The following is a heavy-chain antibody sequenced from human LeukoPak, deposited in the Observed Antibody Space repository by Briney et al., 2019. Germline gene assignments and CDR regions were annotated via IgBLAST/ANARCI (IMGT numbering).Heavy chain of an antibody. CDR1: GYTLTEVS. J-gene: IGHJ4*02. V-gene: IGHV1-24*01. Sequence: ASMKVSCKVSGYTLTEVSMHWLRQAPGKGPEWMGGFDPEDGDRIYAQKFQDRLTMTEDTSTGAASMELSRLTPDDTAVYYCATVDILTGYYFYFDSWGQGTLVTVSS. CDR3: ATVDILTGYYFYFDS. CDR2: FDPEDGDR. D-gene: IGHD3-9*01.